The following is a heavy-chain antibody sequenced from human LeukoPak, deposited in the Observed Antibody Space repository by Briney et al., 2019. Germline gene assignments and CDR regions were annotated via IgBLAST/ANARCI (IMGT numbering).Heavy chain of an antibody. Sequence: PSETLSLTSAVYGGSFSGYYWSWIRQPPGKGLEWIGEINHSGSTNYNPSLKSRVTISVDTSKNQFSLKLSSVTAADTAVYYCARGTRYYYGSGRRNWFDPWGQGTLVTVSS. CDR2: INHSGST. V-gene: IGHV4-34*01. J-gene: IGHJ5*02. D-gene: IGHD3-10*01. CDR1: GGSFSGYY. CDR3: ARGTRYYYGSGRRNWFDP.